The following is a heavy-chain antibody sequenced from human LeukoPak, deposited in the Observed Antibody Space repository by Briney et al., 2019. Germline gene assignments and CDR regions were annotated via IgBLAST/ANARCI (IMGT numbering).Heavy chain of an antibody. CDR1: GFTFSSYA. J-gene: IGHJ3*02. D-gene: IGHD6-13*01. Sequence: GGSLRLSCAASGFTFSSYALSWVRQAPGKGLEWVSLMSGSGYTADYADSVKGRFTISRDNSKNTLYLQMNSLRAEDTAVYYCAKSRGSSWTYDAFDIWGQGTMVTVSS. CDR3: AKSRGSSWTYDAFDI. CDR2: MSGSGYTA. V-gene: IGHV3-23*01.